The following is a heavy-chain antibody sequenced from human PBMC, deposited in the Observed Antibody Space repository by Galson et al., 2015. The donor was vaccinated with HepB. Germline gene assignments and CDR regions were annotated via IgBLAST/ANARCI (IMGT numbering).Heavy chain of an antibody. CDR1: GFSLSTSGVG. J-gene: IGHJ5*02. Sequence: PALVKPTQTLTLTCTFSGFSLSTSGVGVGWIRQPPGKALEWLALIYWDDDKRYSPSLKSRLTITKDTSKNQVVLTMTNMDPVDTATYYCAHSHEPYCSGGSCYFYLTGTPGGITAWGQGTLVTVSS. CDR3: AHSHEPYCSGGSCYFYLTGTPGGITA. V-gene: IGHV2-5*02. D-gene: IGHD2-15*01. CDR2: IYWDDDK.